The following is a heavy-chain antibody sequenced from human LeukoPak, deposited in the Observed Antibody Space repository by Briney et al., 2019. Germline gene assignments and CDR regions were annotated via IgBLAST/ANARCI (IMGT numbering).Heavy chain of an antibody. CDR3: ARTTGPFDY. CDR1: GYSISSGYY. Sequence: PSETLSLTCTVSGYSISSGYYWGWIRQPPGKGLEWIGYIYYSGSTYYNPSLKSRVTISVDTSKNQFSLKLSSVTAADTAVYYCARTTGPFDYWGQGTLVTVSS. D-gene: IGHD3-9*01. J-gene: IGHJ4*02. V-gene: IGHV4-38-2*02. CDR2: IYYSGST.